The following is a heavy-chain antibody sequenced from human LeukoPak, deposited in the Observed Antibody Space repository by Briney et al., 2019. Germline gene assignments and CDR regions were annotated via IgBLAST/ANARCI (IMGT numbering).Heavy chain of an antibody. J-gene: IGHJ4*02. CDR2: INHSGST. D-gene: IGHD6-19*01. CDR1: GGSFSGYY. Sequence: PSETLSLTCAVYGGSFSGYYWRWIRQPPGKGLEWIGEINHSGSTNYNPSLKSRVTISVDTSKNQFSLKLSSVTAADTAVYYCASLRLSSGSLEFDYWGQGTLVTVSS. V-gene: IGHV4-34*01. CDR3: ASLRLSSGSLEFDY.